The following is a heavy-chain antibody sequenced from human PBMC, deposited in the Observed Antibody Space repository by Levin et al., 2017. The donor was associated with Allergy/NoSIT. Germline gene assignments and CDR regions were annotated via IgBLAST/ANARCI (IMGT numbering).Heavy chain of an antibody. D-gene: IGHD5-12*01. CDR3: AKQGGYDPYMDV. Sequence: GESLKISCAASGFTFSRYGMHWVRQAPGKGLEWVAVTSYDGSNKYYADSVKGRFTISRDNSKNTVHLQMNSLRAEDTAVYYCAKQGGYDPYMDVWGKGTTVTVSS. CDR2: TSYDGSNK. V-gene: IGHV3-30*18. J-gene: IGHJ6*03. CDR1: GFTFSRYG.